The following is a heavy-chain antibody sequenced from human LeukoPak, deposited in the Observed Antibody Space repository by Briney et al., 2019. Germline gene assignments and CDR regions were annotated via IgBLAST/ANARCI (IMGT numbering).Heavy chain of an antibody. CDR1: GFTFDDYA. D-gene: IGHD6-13*01. CDR3: AKDRSPSSWYYFDY. V-gene: IGHV3-9*01. CDR2: ISWNSGSI. Sequence: PGRSLRLSCAASGFTFDDYAMPWVRQAPGKGLEWVSGISWNSGSIGYADSAKGRFTISRDNAKNSLYLQMNSLRAEDTALYYCAKDRSPSSWYYFDYWGQGTLVTVSS. J-gene: IGHJ4*02.